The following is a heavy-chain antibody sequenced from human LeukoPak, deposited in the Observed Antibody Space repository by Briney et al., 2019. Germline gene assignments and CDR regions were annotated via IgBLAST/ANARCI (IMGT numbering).Heavy chain of an antibody. V-gene: IGHV4-4*07. CDR3: ARGRYCSADICSGGDAFDI. D-gene: IGHD2-15*01. Sequence: SETLSLTCTVSGGSINNYYWSWIRQPAGKGLEWIGRIYTRGSTNYNPSLKSRVTISVDTSKNQFSLKLSPVTAADTAVYYCARGRYCSADICSGGDAFDIWGQGTMVSVSS. J-gene: IGHJ3*02. CDR2: IYTRGST. CDR1: GGSINNYY.